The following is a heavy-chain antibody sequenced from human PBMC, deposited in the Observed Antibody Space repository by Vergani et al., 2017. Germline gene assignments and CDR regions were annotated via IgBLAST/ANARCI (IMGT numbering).Heavy chain of an antibody. V-gene: IGHV4-59*01. CDR3: ASYTPFGGFDY. CDR1: GGSISSYY. J-gene: IGHJ4*02. CDR2: IYYSGST. D-gene: IGHD4-23*01. Sequence: QVQLQESGPGLVKPSETLSLTCTVSGGSISSYYWSWIRQPPGKGLEWIGYIYYSGSTNYNPSLKSRVTISVDTSKNQFSMKLSSVTAADTAVYYCASYTPFGGFDYWGQGTLVTVSS.